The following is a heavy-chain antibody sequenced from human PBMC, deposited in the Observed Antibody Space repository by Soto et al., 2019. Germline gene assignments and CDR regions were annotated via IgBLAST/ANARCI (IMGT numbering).Heavy chain of an antibody. Sequence: PSETLSLTCTVSGGSISSGGYYWSWIRQHPGKGLEWIGYIYYSGSTYYNPSLKSRVTISVDTSKNQFSLKLSSVTAADTAVYYCAGQNGSGSYQYYYYYYMDVWGKGTTVTAP. D-gene: IGHD3-10*01. V-gene: IGHV4-31*03. CDR1: GGSISSGGYY. J-gene: IGHJ6*03. CDR2: IYYSGST. CDR3: AGQNGSGSYQYYYYYYMDV.